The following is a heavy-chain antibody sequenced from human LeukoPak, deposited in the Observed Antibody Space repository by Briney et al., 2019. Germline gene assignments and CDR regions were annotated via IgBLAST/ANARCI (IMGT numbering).Heavy chain of an antibody. CDR2: ISAYNGNT. CDR1: GYTFTSYG. V-gene: IGHV1-18*01. Sequence: ASVKVSCKASGYTFTSYGISWVRQAPGQGLEWMGWISAYNGNTNYAQKLQGRVTMTTDTSTSTAYMELRSLRSDDTAVYYCARGQIVGATQGNFDYWSQGTLVTVSS. J-gene: IGHJ4*02. D-gene: IGHD1-26*01. CDR3: ARGQIVGATQGNFDY.